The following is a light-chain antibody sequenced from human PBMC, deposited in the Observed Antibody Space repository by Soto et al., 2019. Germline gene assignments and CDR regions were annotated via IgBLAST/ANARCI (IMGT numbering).Light chain of an antibody. CDR3: QHFRP. Sequence: DIRMTQSPSTLSASVGDRVTITCRGSQSFSTYLAWYQQKPGKAPKLLIYDVSSLQSGVPSRFSGSRSGTEFTLTIKSLQPDDFATYYCQHFRPFGQGTKVEIK. CDR1: QSFSTY. J-gene: IGKJ1*01. V-gene: IGKV1-5*01. CDR2: DVS.